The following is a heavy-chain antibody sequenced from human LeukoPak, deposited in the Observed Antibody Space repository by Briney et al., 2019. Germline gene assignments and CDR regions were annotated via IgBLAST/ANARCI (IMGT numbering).Heavy chain of an antibody. CDR1: EFTFSSYA. V-gene: IGHV3-64*01. CDR3: ARGSAFDY. CDR2: ISSNGGST. J-gene: IGHJ4*02. Sequence: GGSLRLSCAASEFTFSSYAMHWVRQAPGKGLEYVSAISSNGGSTYYANSVKGRFTISRDNSKNTLYLQMGSLRAEDMAVYYCARGSAFDYWGQGTLVTVSS.